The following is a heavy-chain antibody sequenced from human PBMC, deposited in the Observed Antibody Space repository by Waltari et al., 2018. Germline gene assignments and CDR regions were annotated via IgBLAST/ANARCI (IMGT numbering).Heavy chain of an antibody. CDR1: VTSISNNF. CDR2: LYNSGIT. Sequence: QVQLQESGPGLVKPSETLSLTCKVSVTSISNNFWNWVRQPDGKGLEWIGRLYNSGITNYNPSLKSRVTMSTDTSKNQFSLKLNSVTAADTAVYFCARGGLDGFDSWGQGILVTVS. V-gene: IGHV4-4*07. CDR3: ARGGLDGFDS. J-gene: IGHJ4*02. D-gene: IGHD1-26*01.